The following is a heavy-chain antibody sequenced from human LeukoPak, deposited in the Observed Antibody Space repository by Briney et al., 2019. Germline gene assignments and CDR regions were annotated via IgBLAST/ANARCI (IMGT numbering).Heavy chain of an antibody. Sequence: PGGSLRLSCAASGFTFSSYWMSWVRQAPGKGLEWVANIKQDGSEKYYVDSVKGRFTISRDNAKNSLYLQMNSLRAEDTAVYCCARQRAAAGTVLFDYWGQGTLVTVSS. D-gene: IGHD6-13*01. CDR3: ARQRAAAGTVLFDY. CDR2: IKQDGSEK. CDR1: GFTFSSYW. J-gene: IGHJ4*02. V-gene: IGHV3-7*01.